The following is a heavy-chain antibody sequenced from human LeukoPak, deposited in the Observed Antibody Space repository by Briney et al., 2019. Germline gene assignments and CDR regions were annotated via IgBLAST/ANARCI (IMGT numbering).Heavy chain of an antibody. Sequence: GSSVKVSCKASGGTFSSYAISWVRQAPGQGLEWMGGIIPTFGTANYAQKFQGRVTITTDESTSTAYMELSSLRSEDTAVYYCARDRQQLVLGNQFSTWFDPWGQGTLVTVSS. J-gene: IGHJ5*02. V-gene: IGHV1-69*05. CDR3: ARDRQQLVLGNQFSTWFDP. CDR1: GGTFSSYA. D-gene: IGHD6-13*01. CDR2: IIPTFGTA.